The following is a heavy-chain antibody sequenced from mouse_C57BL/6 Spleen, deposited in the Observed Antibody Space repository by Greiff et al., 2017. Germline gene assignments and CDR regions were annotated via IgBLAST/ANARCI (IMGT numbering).Heavy chain of an antibody. D-gene: IGHD2-4*01. J-gene: IGHJ4*01. V-gene: IGHV3-6*01. CDR2: ISYDGSN. Sequence: DVKLQESGPGLVKPSQSLSLTCSVTGYSITSGYYWNWIRQFPGNKLEWMGYISYDGSNNYNPSLKNRISITRDTSKNQFFLKLNSVTTEDTATYYCARGRYYDYENYYAMDYWGQGTSVTVSS. CDR1: GYSITSGYY. CDR3: ARGRYYDYENYYAMDY.